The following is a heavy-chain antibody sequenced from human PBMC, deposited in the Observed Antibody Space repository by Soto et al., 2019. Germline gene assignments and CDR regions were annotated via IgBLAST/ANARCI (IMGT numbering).Heavy chain of an antibody. V-gene: IGHV1-2*02. CDR1: GYTFTGHY. CDR2: TNPNSGDT. J-gene: IGHJ4*02. CDR3: ARGINTVTTSFLFSFDY. D-gene: IGHD4-17*01. Sequence: QVQLVQSGAEVKKPGASVKVSCKASGYTFTGHYMHWVRQAPGQGLEWMGWTNPNSGDTNYAQKFQGRVTMTRDTSISTVYMELSRLTSDDTAVDYCARGINTVTTSFLFSFDYWGQGTLVTVSS.